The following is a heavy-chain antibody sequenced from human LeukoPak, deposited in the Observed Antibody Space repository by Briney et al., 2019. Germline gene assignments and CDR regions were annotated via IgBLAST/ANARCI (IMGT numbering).Heavy chain of an antibody. D-gene: IGHD3-9*01. J-gene: IGHJ4*02. V-gene: IGHV4-59*08. CDR1: GGSISSYY. CDR3: ARQIDGSYFDY. CDR2: IYYSGST. Sequence: PSETLSLTCTVSGGSISSYYWSWLRQPPGKGLEWIGYIYYSGSTNHNPSLKSGVTISVDTSKNQFSLKLSSVTAADTAVYYGARQIDGSYFDYWGQGTLVTVSS.